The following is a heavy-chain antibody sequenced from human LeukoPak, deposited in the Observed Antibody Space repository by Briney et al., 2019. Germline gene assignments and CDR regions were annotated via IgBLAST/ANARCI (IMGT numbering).Heavy chain of an antibody. J-gene: IGHJ5*02. Sequence: RASVKVSCKASGYTFTGYYMHWVRQAPGQGLEWMGWISGYNGHTKYAQKFQGRATMTTDTSTSTAYMELRSLRSDDTAVYYCARDSREVLLWFGEFSPWGQGTLVTVSS. CDR2: ISGYNGHT. V-gene: IGHV1-18*04. D-gene: IGHD3-10*01. CDR3: ARDSREVLLWFGEFSP. CDR1: GYTFTGYY.